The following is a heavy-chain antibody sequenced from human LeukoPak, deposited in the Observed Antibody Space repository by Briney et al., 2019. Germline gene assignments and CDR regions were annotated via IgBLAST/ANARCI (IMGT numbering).Heavy chain of an antibody. CDR1: GFTFSSYA. J-gene: IGHJ4*02. Sequence: PGGSLRLSCAASGFTFSSYAMHWVRQAPGKGLEYVSAISSNGGSTYYANSVKGRFTISRDNSKNTLYLQMGSLRAEDMAVYYCARARSYYDSSGYQAYWGQGTLVTVSS. V-gene: IGHV3-64*01. CDR2: ISSNGGST. D-gene: IGHD3-22*01. CDR3: ARARSYYDSSGYQAY.